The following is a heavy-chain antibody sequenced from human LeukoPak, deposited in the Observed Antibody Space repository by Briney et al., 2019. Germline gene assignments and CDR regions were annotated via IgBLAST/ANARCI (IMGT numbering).Heavy chain of an antibody. Sequence: GESLKISCKGSGYSFTSYWIGWVRQMPGKGLEWMGIIYPGDSDTRYSPSFQGQVTISADKSISTAYLQWSSLKASDTAMYYCARLTLAAAGTTRYFDYWGQGTLVTVSS. CDR1: GYSFTSYW. CDR2: IYPGDSDT. J-gene: IGHJ4*02. D-gene: IGHD6-13*01. V-gene: IGHV5-51*01. CDR3: ARLTLAAAGTTRYFDY.